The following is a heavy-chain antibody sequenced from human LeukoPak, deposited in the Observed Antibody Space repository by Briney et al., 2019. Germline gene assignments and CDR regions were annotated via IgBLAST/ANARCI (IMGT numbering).Heavy chain of an antibody. V-gene: IGHV1-18*01. CDR3: ARGIAAAGSIDY. D-gene: IGHD6-13*01. CDR2: ISAYNGNT. Sequence: ASVTVSFTASGYTFTIYDISWVRQAPGPGLEWMGWISAYNGNTNYAQKFQGRVTITTDTSTSTAYMELRSLRSSDTAVYYCARGIAAAGSIDYWGQGTVVTVPS. J-gene: IGHJ4*02. CDR1: GYTFTIYD.